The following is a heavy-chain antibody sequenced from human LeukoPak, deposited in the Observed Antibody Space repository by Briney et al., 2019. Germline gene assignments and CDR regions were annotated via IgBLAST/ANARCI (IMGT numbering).Heavy chain of an antibody. V-gene: IGHV3-43*02. J-gene: IGHJ4*02. Sequence: GGSLRLSCVASGLPIADFAMHWVRQAPGKGLEWVSLISGDGVSTFYADSVKAPFSISRDNSKNSLYLEMNSLRTEDAAMYYCAKESGKFDYWGQGTLVAVSS. CDR3: AKESGKFDY. CDR1: GLPIADFA. CDR2: ISGDGVST.